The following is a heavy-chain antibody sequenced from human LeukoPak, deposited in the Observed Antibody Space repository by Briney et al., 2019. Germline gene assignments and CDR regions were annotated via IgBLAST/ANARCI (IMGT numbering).Heavy chain of an antibody. V-gene: IGHV1-18*01. CDR2: ISAYNGNT. J-gene: IGHJ4*02. D-gene: IGHD2-8*01. CDR1: SYTFTSYG. CDR3: ARAVYCTNGVCYGPLDY. Sequence: ASVKVSCKASSYTFTSYGISWVRQAPGQGLEWMGWISAYNGNTNYAQKLQGRVTMTTDTSTSTAYMELRSLRSDDTAVYYCARAVYCTNGVCYGPLDYWGQGTLVTVSS.